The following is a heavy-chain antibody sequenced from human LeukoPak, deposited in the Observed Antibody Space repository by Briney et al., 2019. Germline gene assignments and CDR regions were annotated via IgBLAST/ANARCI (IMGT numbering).Heavy chain of an antibody. CDR2: ISWNSGSI. V-gene: IGHV3-9*03. D-gene: IGHD3-10*01. J-gene: IGHJ5*02. Sequence: GGSLRLSCAASGFTFDDYAMHWVRQAPGKGLEWVSGISWNSGSIGYADSVKGRLTISRDNAKNSLYLQMNSLRAEDMALYYCAKGPGAYYYGSGRFDPWGQGTLVTVSS. CDR3: AKGPGAYYYGSGRFDP. CDR1: GFTFDDYA.